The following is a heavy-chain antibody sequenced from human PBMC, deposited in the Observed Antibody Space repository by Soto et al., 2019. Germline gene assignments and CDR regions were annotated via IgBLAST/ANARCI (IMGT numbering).Heavy chain of an antibody. Sequence: SETLSLTCTVSGGSISSYDGSWIRQPPGKGLEWIGYIYYSGSTNYNPSLKSRVTISVDTSKNQFSLKLSSVTAADTAVYYCARGAGGDYDFWSGYSNNWFDPWGQGTLVTVSS. CDR1: GGSISSYD. D-gene: IGHD3-3*01. J-gene: IGHJ5*02. CDR3: ARGAGGDYDFWSGYSNNWFDP. V-gene: IGHV4-59*01. CDR2: IYYSGST.